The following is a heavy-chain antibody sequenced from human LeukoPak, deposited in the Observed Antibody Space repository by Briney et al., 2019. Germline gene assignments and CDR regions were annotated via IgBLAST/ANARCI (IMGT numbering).Heavy chain of an antibody. D-gene: IGHD5-12*01. CDR2: IYHSGST. V-gene: IGHV4-4*02. Sequence: SETLSLTCAVSGGSISSSNWWSWVRQPPGKGLEWIGEIYHSGSTNYNPSLKSRVTISVDTSKNQFSLRLTSVTSADTAVFYCARGRGYSGYTYEYWGPGTTVTVSS. CDR3: ARGRGYSGYTYEY. CDR1: GGSISSSNW. J-gene: IGHJ4*02.